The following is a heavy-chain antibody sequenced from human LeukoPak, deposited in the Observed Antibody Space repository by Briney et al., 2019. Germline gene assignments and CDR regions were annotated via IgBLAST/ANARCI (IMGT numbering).Heavy chain of an antibody. CDR1: GGSVSSSF. J-gene: IGHJ3*02. V-gene: IGHV4-59*02. D-gene: IGHD3-10*01. CDR3: AVGGVYLRGGAEAFDI. CDR2: IYHSGST. Sequence: PSETLSLTCTVSGGSVSSSFWTWIRQPPGKGLEWIGEIYHSGSTNYNPSLKSRVTISVDKSKNQFSLKLSSVTAADTAVYYCAVGGVYLRGGAEAFDIWGQGTMVTVSS.